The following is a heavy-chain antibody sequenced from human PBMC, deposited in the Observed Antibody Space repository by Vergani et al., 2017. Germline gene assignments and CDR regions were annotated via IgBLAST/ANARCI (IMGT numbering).Heavy chain of an antibody. CDR1: GFAFSRYA. Sequence: EVQLLESGGRLVQPGGSLRLSCVASGFAFSRYAMSWVRQAPGKGLEWVSGLTSSGSGRSYADSVRGRFTIARDTSKNTLFLQMDSIRAEYTAVYYCAKSGFLQHFGAHYFDSWGQGSLVTVSS. J-gene: IGHJ4*02. CDR3: AKSGFLQHFGAHYFDS. CDR2: LTSSGSGR. D-gene: IGHD3-16*01. V-gene: IGHV3-23*01.